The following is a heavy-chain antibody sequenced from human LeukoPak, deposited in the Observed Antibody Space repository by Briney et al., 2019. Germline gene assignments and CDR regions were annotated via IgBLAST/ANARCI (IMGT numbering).Heavy chain of an antibody. J-gene: IGHJ4*02. V-gene: IGHV1-2*02. CDR2: SNPHICDT. Sequence: ASVPVSCKACGYTFTDYYTHWVRQAPGQRLECIGWSNPHICDTNYAQTFQGRVTNNSHRSVNTAYMDLSRLRSDDTPVYYCAIVPGGYNFHCDFWGQGTLVSVSS. CDR1: GYTFTDYY. CDR3: AIVPGGYNFHCDF. D-gene: IGHD5-24*01.